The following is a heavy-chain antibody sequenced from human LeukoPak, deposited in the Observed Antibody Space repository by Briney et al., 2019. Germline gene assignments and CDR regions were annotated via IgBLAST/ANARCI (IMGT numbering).Heavy chain of an antibody. J-gene: IGHJ4*02. CDR2: IKSKVDGGTT. Sequence: GGSLRLSCAASGFTFSNAWMNWVRQPPGKGLEWVGRIKSKVDGGTTDYAAPGKGRFTISRDDSQNTVYLQMDSLKTEDTAVYYCATGGYYIDYWGQGTPVTVSS. CDR3: ATGGYYIDY. V-gene: IGHV3-15*01. CDR1: GFTFSNAW.